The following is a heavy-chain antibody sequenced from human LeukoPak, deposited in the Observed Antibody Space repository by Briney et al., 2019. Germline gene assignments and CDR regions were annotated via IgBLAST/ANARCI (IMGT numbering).Heavy chain of an antibody. V-gene: IGHV1-18*01. Sequence: ASVKVSCKASGGTFSSYAISWVRQAPGQGLEWMGWISAYNGNTNYAQKLQGRVTMTTDTSTSTAYMELRSLRSDDTAVYYCARDAVRYDSSGYYYPNDYWGQGTLVTVSS. CDR2: ISAYNGNT. CDR1: GGTFSSYA. D-gene: IGHD3-22*01. J-gene: IGHJ4*02. CDR3: ARDAVRYDSSGYYYPNDY.